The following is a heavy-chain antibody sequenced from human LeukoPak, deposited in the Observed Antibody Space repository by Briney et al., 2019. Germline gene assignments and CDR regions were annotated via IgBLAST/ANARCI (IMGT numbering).Heavy chain of an antibody. CDR2: IKQDGSER. CDR1: GFTFRSYW. CDR3: ARDVAIGFDY. D-gene: IGHD3-16*01. Sequence: GGSLRLSCAASGFTFRSYWMSWVRQAPGKGLEWVANIKQDGSERNYVDSVKGRFIISRDNAKNSLYLQMHSLRAEDTAVYYCARDVAIGFDYWGSGALVTVSS. J-gene: IGHJ4*02. V-gene: IGHV3-7*01.